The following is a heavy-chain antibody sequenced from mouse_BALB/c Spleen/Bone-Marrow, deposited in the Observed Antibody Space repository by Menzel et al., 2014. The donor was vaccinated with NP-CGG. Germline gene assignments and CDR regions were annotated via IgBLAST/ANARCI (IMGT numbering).Heavy chain of an antibody. Sequence: VQLKESGPXXVKPGTSVRISCKPSGYTFTSYYIHWVKQXPGQGLEWTGWIYPGNVDTKYNEKFKGKATLTADKSSSTAYMQLSSLTSEDSAVYFCAXETRXXSYVDYFDYWGQGTTLT. CDR3: AXETRXXSYVDYFDY. CDR2: IYPGNVDT. D-gene: IGHD1-1*01. J-gene: IGHJ2*01. V-gene: IGHV1S56*01. CDR1: GYTFTSYY.